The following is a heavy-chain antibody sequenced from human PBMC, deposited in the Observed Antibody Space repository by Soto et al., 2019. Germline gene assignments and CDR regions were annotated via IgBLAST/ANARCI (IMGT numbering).Heavy chain of an antibody. CDR3: ASHAVHSSGFTDY. D-gene: IGHD6-19*01. Sequence: QLQLQESGPGLVKPSETLSLTCTVSGGSISSSSYYWGWIRQPPGKGLEWIGSIYYSGSTYYNPRLESRVTISVDTSKNQFSLKLSSVPAADTAVYYCASHAVHSSGFTDYWGQGTLVTVSS. V-gene: IGHV4-39*01. CDR1: GGSISSSSYY. CDR2: IYYSGST. J-gene: IGHJ4*02.